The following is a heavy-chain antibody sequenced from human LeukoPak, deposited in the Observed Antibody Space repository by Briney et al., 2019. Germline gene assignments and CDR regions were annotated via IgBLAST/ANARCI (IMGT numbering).Heavy chain of an antibody. D-gene: IGHD6-19*01. CDR2: IIPIFGTA. CDR3: ATLSSGWYEYFQH. V-gene: IGHV1-69*13. J-gene: IGHJ1*01. Sequence: GASVKVSCKASGGTFSSYAISWVRQAPGQELEWMGGIIPIFGTANYAQKFQGRVTITADESTSTAYMELSSLRSEDTAVYYCATLSSGWYEYFQHWGQGTLVTVSS. CDR1: GGTFSSYA.